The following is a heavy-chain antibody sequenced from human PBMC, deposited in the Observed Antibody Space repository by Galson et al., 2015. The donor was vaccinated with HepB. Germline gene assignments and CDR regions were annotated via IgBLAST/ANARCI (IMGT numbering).Heavy chain of an antibody. CDR3: AKATSGYYSKSYFDY. J-gene: IGHJ4*02. D-gene: IGHD3-22*01. Sequence: SLRLSCAASGFIFSSHAMSWVRQAPGKGLECVSATSGSGGNTYYADSVKGRFTISRDNSKNTLYLQMNSLRAEDTALHYCAKATSGYYSKSYFDYWGQGTLVTVSS. CDR1: GFIFSSHA. V-gene: IGHV3-23*01. CDR2: TSGSGGNT.